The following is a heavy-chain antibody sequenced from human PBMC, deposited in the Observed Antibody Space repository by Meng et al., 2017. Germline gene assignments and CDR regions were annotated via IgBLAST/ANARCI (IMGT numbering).Heavy chain of an antibody. V-gene: IGHV1/OR15-3*02. CDR1: GYTFTGYY. CDR2: INAGNGNT. Sequence: SVKVSCQSSGYTFTGYYMHWVRQAPGQRLEWMGWINAGNGNTKYSQKFQGRVTITRNTSISTAYMELSSLRSEDTAVYYCARAGYCSSTSCYGPRDYYYYYGMDVWGQGTTVTVSS. D-gene: IGHD2-2*01. J-gene: IGHJ6*02. CDR3: ARAGYCSSTSCYGPRDYYYYYGMDV.